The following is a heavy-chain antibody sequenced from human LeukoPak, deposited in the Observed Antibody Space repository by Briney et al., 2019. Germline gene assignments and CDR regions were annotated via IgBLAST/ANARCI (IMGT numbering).Heavy chain of an antibody. V-gene: IGHV1-18*01. J-gene: IGHJ3*02. CDR3: ARDPNGDYIGTFDM. CDR1: GYTFTSSG. D-gene: IGHD4-17*01. CDR2: ISGYNGET. Sequence: GASVKVSCKASGYTFTSSGISWVRQAPGQGLEWMGWISGYNGETNYVQKFLGRVTMTIDSSTSTAYMELRSLRSDDTAVYFCARDPNGDYIGTFDMWGRGTMVSVSS.